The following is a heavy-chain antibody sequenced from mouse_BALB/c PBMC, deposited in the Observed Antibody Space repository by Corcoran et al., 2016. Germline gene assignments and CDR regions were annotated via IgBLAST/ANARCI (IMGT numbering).Heavy chain of an antibody. D-gene: IGHD1-1*01. CDR1: GFNIKDTY. CDR3: ARWEFITTVVAPMDY. V-gene: IGHV14-3*02. J-gene: IGHJ4*01. Sequence: EVQLQQSGAELVKPGASVKLSCTASGFNIKDTYMHWVKQRPEQGLEWIGRIDPANGNTKYDPKFQGKATITADTSSNTAYLQLNSLTSEDTAVYYCARWEFITTVVAPMDYWGQGTSVTVSS. CDR2: IDPANGNT.